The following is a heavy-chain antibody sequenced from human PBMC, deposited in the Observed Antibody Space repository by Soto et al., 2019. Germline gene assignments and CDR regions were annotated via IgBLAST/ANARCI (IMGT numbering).Heavy chain of an antibody. Sequence: QVQLQESGPGLVKPSETLSLTCTVSGGSISTYYWSWIRQPPGKGLEWIGYIYYRGNTNYNPSFKGRVTISLDTSKNHFSLMRSSVTAADTAVYYCARHPGYYDVLTGYSTYYFDYWGQGTLVTGSS. CDR3: ARHPGYYDVLTGYSTYYFDY. CDR2: IYYRGNT. V-gene: IGHV4-59*08. J-gene: IGHJ4*02. CDR1: GGSISTYY. D-gene: IGHD3-9*01.